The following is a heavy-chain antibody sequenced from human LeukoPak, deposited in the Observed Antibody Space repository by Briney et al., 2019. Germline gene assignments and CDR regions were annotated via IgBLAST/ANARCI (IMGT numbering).Heavy chain of an antibody. CDR2: IWYDGSNK. CDR1: GFTFSSYG. J-gene: IGHJ4*02. D-gene: IGHD3-22*01. V-gene: IGHV3-33*01. Sequence: PGRSLRLSCAASGFTFSSYGMHWVRQAPGKGLEWVAVIWYDGSNKYYADSVKGRFTISRDNSKNTLYLQMNSLRAEDTAVYYCAMGPYYYDSSGYYYWGQGTLVTVSS. CDR3: AMGPYYYDSSGYYY.